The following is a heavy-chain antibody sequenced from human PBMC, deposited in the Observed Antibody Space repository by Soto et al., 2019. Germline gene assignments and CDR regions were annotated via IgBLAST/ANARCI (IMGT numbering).Heavy chain of an antibody. CDR2: IYSAGNT. Sequence: EVQLVESGGDLVQPGGSLRLSCAASGFTVSSNYMSWVRQAPGKGLEWISIIYSAGNTYYADSVKGRFTISRDNSKNKMYLQMNSLGAEDTAVYYCARDFVVGGPTIHYSYGMDVWGQGTTVTVSS. D-gene: IGHD1-26*01. V-gene: IGHV3-66*01. CDR1: GFTVSSNY. J-gene: IGHJ6*02. CDR3: ARDFVVGGPTIHYSYGMDV.